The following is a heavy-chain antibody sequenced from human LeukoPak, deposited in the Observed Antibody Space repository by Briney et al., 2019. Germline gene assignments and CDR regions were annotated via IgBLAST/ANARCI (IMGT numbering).Heavy chain of an antibody. CDR2: ISYGGTNK. Sequence: PGGSLRLSCAASGFTFSSYGMHWVRQAPGKGLEWVAVISYGGTNKYYADSVKGRFTISRDNSKNTLYLQMNSLRAEDTAVYYCAKADSYGSGSYYLLDYWGQGTLVTVSS. V-gene: IGHV3-30*18. D-gene: IGHD3-10*01. CDR1: GFTFSSYG. J-gene: IGHJ4*02. CDR3: AKADSYGSGSYYLLDY.